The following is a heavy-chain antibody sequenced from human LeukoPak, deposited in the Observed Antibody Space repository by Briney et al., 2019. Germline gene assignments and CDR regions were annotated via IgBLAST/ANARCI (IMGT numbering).Heavy chain of an antibody. CDR2: ISCDGGNE. CDR3: AKGPEYTPMVEY. V-gene: IGHV3-30*18. J-gene: IGHJ4*02. D-gene: IGHD5-18*01. Sequence: PGRSLRLSCAASGFTFSSYAMHWVRQAPGKGLEWVAVISCDGGNEYYADSVKGRFTISRDNSKNTLYLQMNSLRAEDTAVYYCAKGPEYTPMVEYWGQGTLVTVSS. CDR1: GFTFSSYA.